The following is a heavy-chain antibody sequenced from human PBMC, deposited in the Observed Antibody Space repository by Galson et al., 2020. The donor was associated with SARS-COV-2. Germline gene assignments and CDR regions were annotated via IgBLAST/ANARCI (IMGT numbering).Heavy chain of an antibody. D-gene: IGHD2-8*01. CDR1: GFTFNNYW. J-gene: IGHJ5*02. V-gene: IGHV3-74*01. CDR2: INGDGSSA. Sequence: GESLKISCTVSGFTFNNYWMNWVRQVPGKGLLWVSRINGDGSSAFYADSVKGRFTISRDNAKDTLYLQMNSLRVEDTAIYYCVRDMGYRIDGVCNSWGQGTLVTVSS. CDR3: VRDMGYRIDGVCNS.